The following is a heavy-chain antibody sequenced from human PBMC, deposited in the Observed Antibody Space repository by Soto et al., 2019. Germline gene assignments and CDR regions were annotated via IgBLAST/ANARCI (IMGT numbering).Heavy chain of an antibody. CDR3: AREASHDYAL. V-gene: IGHV1-69*01. Sequence: QVQLLQSGAEVKKPGSSVKVSCKASGGTFSSYAIIWVRQAPVHGLEWMGGIIPIFGTANYAQQFKGRVTIHADESTSTAYMELSSLRSEDTAVYYWAREASHDYALWGQGTMVTVSS. CDR2: IIPIFGTA. D-gene: IGHD4-17*01. J-gene: IGHJ3*01. CDR1: GGTFSSYA.